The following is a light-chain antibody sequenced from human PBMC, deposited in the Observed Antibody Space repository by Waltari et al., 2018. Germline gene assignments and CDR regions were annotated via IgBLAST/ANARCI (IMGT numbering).Light chain of an antibody. CDR3: QQYGRSWNT. J-gene: IGKJ2*01. CDR1: QSVSSSY. CDR2: GAS. Sequence: EIVLTQSPGTLSLSPGERATLSCRASQSVSSSYLAWYQQKPGQAPRLLIHGASSRATGIPDRFSGSGSGTDFTLTISRLEPEYFAVYYCQQYGRSWNTFGQGTKLEIK. V-gene: IGKV3-20*01.